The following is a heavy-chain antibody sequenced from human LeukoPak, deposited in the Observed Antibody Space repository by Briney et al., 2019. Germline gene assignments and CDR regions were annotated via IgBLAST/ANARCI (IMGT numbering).Heavy chain of an antibody. J-gene: IGHJ6*02. CDR3: ARDSGSSSWYGTYGMDV. V-gene: IGHV3-7*01. CDR2: IKQDGSEE. D-gene: IGHD6-13*01. CDR1: GFTFSSYW. Sequence: PGGSLRLSCAASGFTFSSYWMSWVRQAPGKGLEWVANIKQDGSEEYYVDSVKGRFTISRDNAKNSLYLQMNGLRAEDTAVYYCARDSGSSSWYGTYGMDVWGQGTTVTVSS.